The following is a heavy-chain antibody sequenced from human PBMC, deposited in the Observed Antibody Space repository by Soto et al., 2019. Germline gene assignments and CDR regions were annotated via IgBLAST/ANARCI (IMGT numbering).Heavy chain of an antibody. Sequence: GRPLTAYRVTIGFSFVDKSLLPVSEAPGKGLEWVSGISWNSGSIGYADSVKGRFTISRDNAKNSLYLQMNSLRAEDTALYYCAKGSSSWVSRYYYYGMDVWGQGT. CDR1: GFSFVDKS. V-gene: IGHV3-9*01. CDR3: AKGSSSWVSRYYYYGMDV. D-gene: IGHD6-13*01. J-gene: IGHJ6*02. CDR2: ISWNSGSI.